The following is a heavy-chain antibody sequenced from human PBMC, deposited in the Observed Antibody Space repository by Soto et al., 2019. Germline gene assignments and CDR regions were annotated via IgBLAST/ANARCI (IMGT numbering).Heavy chain of an antibody. Sequence: GESLKISCKGSGYSFTSYWIGWVRQMPGKGLEWMGIIYPGDSDTRYSPSFQGQVTISADKSISTAYLQWSSLKASDTAMYYCARIEYQQQLTPVIVENANFQHWGQGTLVTVSS. D-gene: IGHD6-13*01. J-gene: IGHJ1*01. CDR3: ARIEYQQQLTPVIVENANFQH. V-gene: IGHV5-51*01. CDR2: IYPGDSDT. CDR1: GYSFTSYW.